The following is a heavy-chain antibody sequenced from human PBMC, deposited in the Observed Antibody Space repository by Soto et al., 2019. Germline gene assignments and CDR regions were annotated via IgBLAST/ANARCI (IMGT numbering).Heavy chain of an antibody. V-gene: IGHV5-10-1*01. D-gene: IGHD2-2*02. J-gene: IGHJ6*02. Sequence: GSLKISCKGSGYSFTSYWISWVRQVPGKGLEWMGRIDPSDSYTNYSPSFQGHVTISADKSISTACLQWSSLKASDTAMYYCARGYCSSTSCYSHYYYYYGMDVCGQGTTVTVSS. CDR2: IDPSDSYT. CDR1: GYSFTSYW. CDR3: ARGYCSSTSCYSHYYYYYGMDV.